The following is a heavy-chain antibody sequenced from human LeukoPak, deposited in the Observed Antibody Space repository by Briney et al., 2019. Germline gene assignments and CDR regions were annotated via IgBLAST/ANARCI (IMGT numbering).Heavy chain of an antibody. Sequence: PGGTLRLSCAASGFTFDDYAMLWVRPAPGKGLVWVSLTSGDGGSTYYAVYVKGRVTISRDNNKNSLYLQMDSLRTDDTALYYCTKDLSAFGTSWFDPWGQGTLVTVSS. V-gene: IGHV3-43*02. D-gene: IGHD6-13*01. CDR3: TKDLSAFGTSWFDP. J-gene: IGHJ5*02. CDR1: GFTFDDYA. CDR2: TSGDGGST.